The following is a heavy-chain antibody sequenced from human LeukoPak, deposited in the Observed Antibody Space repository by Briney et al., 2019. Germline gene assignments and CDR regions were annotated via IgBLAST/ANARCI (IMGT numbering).Heavy chain of an antibody. J-gene: IGHJ4*02. Sequence: GGSLRLSCAASGFTFSDYYMTWLRQAPGKGLEWVSYISSSGSTIYYADSVKGRFTISRDNAKNSLYLQMNSLRAEDTAVYYCARGIKYIVMVTAAYYFDYWGQGTLVTGSS. CDR3: ARGIKYIVMVTAAYYFDY. CDR2: ISSSGSTI. CDR1: GFTFSDYY. V-gene: IGHV3-11*01. D-gene: IGHD2-21*02.